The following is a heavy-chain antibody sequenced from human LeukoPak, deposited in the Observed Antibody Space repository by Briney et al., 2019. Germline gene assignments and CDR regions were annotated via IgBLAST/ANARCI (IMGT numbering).Heavy chain of an antibody. V-gene: IGHV4-31*03. CDR2: IYYSGST. CDR3: ARDLQAYDSSGYYYVGAFDI. D-gene: IGHD3-22*01. J-gene: IGHJ3*02. CDR1: GGSISSGGYY. Sequence: PSETLSLTCTVSGGSISSGGYYWSWIRQHPGKGLEWIGYIYYSGSTYYNPSLKSRVTISVDTSKNQFSLKLSSVTAADTAVYYCARDLQAYDSSGYYYVGAFDIWGQGTMVTVSS.